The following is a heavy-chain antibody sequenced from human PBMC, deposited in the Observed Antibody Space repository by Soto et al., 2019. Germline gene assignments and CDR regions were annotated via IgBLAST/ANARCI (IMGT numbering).Heavy chain of an antibody. V-gene: IGHV1-18*01. J-gene: IGHJ4*02. CDR2: INTYNGDT. Sequence: GASVKVSCKASGYTFPSYGISWGRQAPGKGLEWMGWINTYNGDTNYAQMLQGRVTMTRDTSTTTAYLELRSLRSDDTAVYFCARDYCSSGSCSAHRFDYWGQGTQVTVSS. CDR1: GYTFPSYG. D-gene: IGHD2-2*01. CDR3: ARDYCSSGSCSAHRFDY.